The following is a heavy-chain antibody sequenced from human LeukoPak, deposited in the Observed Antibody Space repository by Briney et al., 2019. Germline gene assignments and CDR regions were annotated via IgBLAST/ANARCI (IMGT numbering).Heavy chain of an antibody. Sequence: GASVKVSCKASGYTFTNYAINWVRQAPGQGLEWMGWINTNTGDPTYARDFTGRFVFSLDTSVSTAFLQINSLKAEDTAVYYCARSVVVPGATDYWGQGALVTVSS. V-gene: IGHV7-4-1*02. CDR1: GYTFTNYA. CDR2: INTNTGDP. J-gene: IGHJ4*02. CDR3: ARSVVVPGATDY. D-gene: IGHD2-2*01.